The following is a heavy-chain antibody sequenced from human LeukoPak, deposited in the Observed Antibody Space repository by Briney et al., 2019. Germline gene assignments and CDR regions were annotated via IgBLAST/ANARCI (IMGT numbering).Heavy chain of an antibody. CDR1: GFTFDDYA. CDR3: AKGRHYYGSGSPFDY. J-gene: IGHJ4*02. V-gene: IGHV3-9*01. Sequence: SGGSLRLSCAASGFTFDDYAMHWVRQAPGKGLEWVSGISWNSGSIGYADSMKGRFTISRDNAKNSLYLQMNSLRAEDTALYYCAKGRHYYGSGSPFDYWGQGTLVTVSS. CDR2: ISWNSGSI. D-gene: IGHD3-10*01.